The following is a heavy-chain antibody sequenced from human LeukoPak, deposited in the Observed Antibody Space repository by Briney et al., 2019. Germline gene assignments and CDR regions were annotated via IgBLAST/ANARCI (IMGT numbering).Heavy chain of an antibody. Sequence: SETLSLTGAAYGGSFSHYYWSWIRQPPGKGLEWIGEINHRGSTKYNPSLKSRATISVDTSKNQFSLKLSSVTAADTAVYYCATSSSSWYWGYYYYYMDVWGKGTTVTISS. J-gene: IGHJ6*03. D-gene: IGHD6-13*01. CDR2: INHRGST. CDR1: GGSFSHYY. CDR3: ATSSSSWYWGYYYYYMDV. V-gene: IGHV4-34*01.